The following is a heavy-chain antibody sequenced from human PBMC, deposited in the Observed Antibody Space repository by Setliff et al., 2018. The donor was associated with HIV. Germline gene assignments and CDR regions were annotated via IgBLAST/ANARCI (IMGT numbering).Heavy chain of an antibody. CDR1: GYTFTKYD. J-gene: IGHJ6*03. D-gene: IGHD2-2*02. CDR2: MNPNSGNA. Sequence: ASVKVSCKASGYTFTKYDINWVRQATGQGLEWMGWMNPNSGNAEYAQRFQGRVTLTRNTSISTAYVELSSLTSEDTAVYFCARSRYQLLYDMDVWGKGTTVTVSS. CDR3: ARSRYQLLYDMDV. V-gene: IGHV1-8*03.